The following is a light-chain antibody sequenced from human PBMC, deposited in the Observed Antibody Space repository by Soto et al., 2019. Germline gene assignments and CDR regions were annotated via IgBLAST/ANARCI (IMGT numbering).Light chain of an antibody. CDR2: WAS. Sequence: DIVMTQSTDSLAVSLGERATINCKSSQSVLYSSNNKNYLAWYQQKPGQPPKLLIYWASTRESGVPDRFSGSGSGTDFTLTISSLQAEDVAVYYCQQYYRTSWTFGQGTKV. CDR1: QSVLYSSNNKNY. V-gene: IGKV4-1*01. CDR3: QQYYRTSWT. J-gene: IGKJ1*01.